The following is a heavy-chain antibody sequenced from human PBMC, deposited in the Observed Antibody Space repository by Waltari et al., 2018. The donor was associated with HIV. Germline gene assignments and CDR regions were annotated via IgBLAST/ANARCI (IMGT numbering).Heavy chain of an antibody. V-gene: IGHV5-51*03. J-gene: IGHJ4*02. Sequence: EVQLVQSRAEVKKPGESLKISCKASGYSFTNYWIGWVRQTPGKGLEWVGSIYPGDSDTGYSPSFQGQVTISSEKAINTAFLQGSGLKASDTAMYYCARRKSGVMTTVSPVDDWGQGTLVTVSS. D-gene: IGHD4-17*01. CDR3: ARRKSGVMTTVSPVDD. CDR2: IYPGDSDT. CDR1: GYSFTNYW.